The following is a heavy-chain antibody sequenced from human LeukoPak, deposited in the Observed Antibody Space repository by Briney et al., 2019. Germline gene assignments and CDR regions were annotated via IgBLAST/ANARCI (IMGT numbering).Heavy chain of an antibody. CDR1: GYTFTSYY. Sequence: ASVKVSCKASGYTFTSYYMHWVRQAPGQGLEWMGIINPSGGSTSYAQKFQGRVTMTRDTSTSTVYMELSSLRSEDTAVYYCARDGVPYIAAAGREVDYWGQGTLVTVSS. V-gene: IGHV1-46*01. CDR2: INPSGGST. D-gene: IGHD6-13*01. CDR3: ARDGVPYIAAAGREVDY. J-gene: IGHJ4*02.